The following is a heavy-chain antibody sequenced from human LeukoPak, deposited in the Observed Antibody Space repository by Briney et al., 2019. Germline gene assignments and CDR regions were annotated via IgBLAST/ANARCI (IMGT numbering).Heavy chain of an antibody. Sequence: SETLSLTCTVSGGSISSSSYYWGWIRQPPGKGLEWIGSIYYSGSTYYNPSLKSRVTISVDTSKNQFSLKLSSVTAADTAVYYCARFLSIAVAGTPSYYFDYWGQGTLVTVSS. CDR2: IYYSGST. V-gene: IGHV4-39*07. J-gene: IGHJ4*02. D-gene: IGHD6-19*01. CDR3: ARFLSIAVAGTPSYYFDY. CDR1: GGSISSSSYY.